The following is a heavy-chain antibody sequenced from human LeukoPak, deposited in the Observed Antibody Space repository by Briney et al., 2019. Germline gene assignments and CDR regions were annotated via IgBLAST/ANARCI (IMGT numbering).Heavy chain of an antibody. J-gene: IGHJ4*02. Sequence: SETLSLTCTVSGGSISSSSYYWGWIRQPPGKGLEWIGSIYYSGSTYYNPSLKSRVTISVDTSKNQFSLKLSSVTAADTAVYYCATSIHGDYVPRSDYWGQGTLVTVSS. V-gene: IGHV4-39*01. CDR3: ATSIHGDYVPRSDY. CDR2: IYYSGST. D-gene: IGHD4-17*01. CDR1: GGSISSSSYY.